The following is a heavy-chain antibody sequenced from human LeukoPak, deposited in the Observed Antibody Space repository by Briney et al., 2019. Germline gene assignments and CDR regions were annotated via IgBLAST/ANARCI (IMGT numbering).Heavy chain of an antibody. CDR2: IIPILGIA. J-gene: IGHJ4*02. Sequence: SVKVSCKASGGTFTNYAISWVRQAPGQGLEWMGRIIPILGIANYAQKFQGRVTITADKSTSTAYMELSSLRSEDTAVYYCADGVYYDSSGYYLDYWGQGTLVTVSS. V-gene: IGHV1-69*04. D-gene: IGHD3-22*01. CDR1: GGTFTNYA. CDR3: ADGVYYDSSGYYLDY.